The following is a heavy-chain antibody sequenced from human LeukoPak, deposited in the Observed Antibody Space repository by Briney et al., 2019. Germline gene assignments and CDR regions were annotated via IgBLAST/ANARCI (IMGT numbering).Heavy chain of an antibody. D-gene: IGHD2-21*01. CDR2: ISASAGNT. Sequence: PGGSLRLSCVAPGFTFSYAAMNWVRQAPGKGLQWVSLISASAGNTYYADSVKGRFTISRDNSKNTLYLQMNSLRADDTAVYYCAKDIQCAYWGRGTLVVVSS. V-gene: IGHV3-23*01. J-gene: IGHJ4*02. CDR1: GFTFSYAA. CDR3: AKDIQCAY.